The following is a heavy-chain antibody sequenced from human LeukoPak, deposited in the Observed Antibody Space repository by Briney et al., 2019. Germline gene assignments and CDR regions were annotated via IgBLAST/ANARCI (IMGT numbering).Heavy chain of an antibody. J-gene: IGHJ6*02. CDR3: ARDAPSPTGYYYYGMDV. V-gene: IGHV6-1*01. D-gene: IGHD3-9*01. CDR1: GDSVSSNSAA. Sequence: SQTLSLTCAISGDSVSSNSAAWNWIRQSPSRGLEWLVRTYYRSKWYNNYAVSVKSRITINPDTSKNQFSLQLNSVTPGDTAVYYCARDAPSPTGYYYYGMDVWGQGTTVTVSS. CDR2: TYYRSKWYN.